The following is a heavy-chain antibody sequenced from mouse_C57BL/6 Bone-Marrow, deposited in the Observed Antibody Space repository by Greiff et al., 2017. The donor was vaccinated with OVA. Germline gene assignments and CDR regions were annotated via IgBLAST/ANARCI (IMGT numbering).Heavy chain of an antibody. V-gene: IGHV1-26*01. J-gene: IGHJ3*01. CDR1: GYTFTDYY. CDR3: ARYPLYGSSYGAWFAY. Sequence: VQLQQSGPELVKPGASVKISCKASGYTFTDYYMNWVKQSHGKSLEWIGDINPNNGGTSYNQKFKGKATLTVDKSSSTAYMELRSLTSEDSAVYYCARYPLYGSSYGAWFAYWGQGTLVTVSA. D-gene: IGHD1-1*01. CDR2: INPNNGGT.